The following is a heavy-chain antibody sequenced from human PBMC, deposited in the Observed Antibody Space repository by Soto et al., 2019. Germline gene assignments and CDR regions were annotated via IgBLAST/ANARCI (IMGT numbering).Heavy chain of an antibody. CDR3: ARDQALHSLYCSGGSCYSTEYFQH. CDR2: ISYDGSNK. J-gene: IGHJ1*01. CDR1: GFTFSSYA. Sequence: GGSLRLSCAASGFTFSSYAMHWVRQAPGKGLEWVAVISYDGSNKYYADSVKGRFTISRDNSKNTLYLQMNSLRAEDTAVYYCARDQALHSLYCSGGSCYSTEYFQHWGQGTLVTVSS. V-gene: IGHV3-30-3*01. D-gene: IGHD2-15*01.